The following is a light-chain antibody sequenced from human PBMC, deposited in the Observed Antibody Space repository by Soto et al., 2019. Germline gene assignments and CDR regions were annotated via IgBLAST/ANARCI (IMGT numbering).Light chain of an antibody. J-gene: IGKJ1*01. V-gene: IGKV2-28*01. CDR1: QSLLHSNGYNY. CDR2: LGS. CDR3: MQPLQSWT. Sequence: DIVMTQSPLSLPVTPGEPACSSCMSSQSLLHSNGYNYLDWYLQKPGQSPQLLIYLGSNRASGVPDRFSGSGSGTDFTLKISRVEAEDVGVYYCMQPLQSWTFGQGTKVDIK.